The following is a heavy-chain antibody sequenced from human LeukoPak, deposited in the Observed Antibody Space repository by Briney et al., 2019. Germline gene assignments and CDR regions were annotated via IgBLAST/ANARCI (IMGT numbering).Heavy chain of an antibody. J-gene: IGHJ3*02. CDR2: INHSGST. V-gene: IGHV4-34*01. Sequence: PSETLSLTCTVSGGSISSYYWSWIRQPPGKGREWIGEINHSGSTNYNPSLKSRVTISVDTSKNQFSLKLSSVTAADTAVYYYARDNSYYYDSSGAFDIWGQGTMVTVSS. D-gene: IGHD3-22*01. CDR3: ARDNSYYYDSSGAFDI. CDR1: GGSISSYY.